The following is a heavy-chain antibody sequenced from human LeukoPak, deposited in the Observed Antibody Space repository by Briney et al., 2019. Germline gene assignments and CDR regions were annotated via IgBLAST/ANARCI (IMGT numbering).Heavy chain of an antibody. CDR2: LSSSSSSFI. CDR3: ASYSRDLSSGWYFDY. J-gene: IGHJ4*02. Sequence: GGSLRLSCAASEFTFSTYHMRWVRQAPGKGLEWVSSLSSSSSSFIYYADSVKGRFTISRDNAKNSVYLQMNSLRADDTAVYYCASYSRDLSSGWYFDYWGQGTLVTVSS. CDR1: EFTFSTYH. D-gene: IGHD6-19*01. V-gene: IGHV3-21*01.